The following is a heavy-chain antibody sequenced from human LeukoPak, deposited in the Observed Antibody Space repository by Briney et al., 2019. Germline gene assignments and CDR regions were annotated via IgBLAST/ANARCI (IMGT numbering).Heavy chain of an antibody. D-gene: IGHD6-19*01. Sequence: GGSLRLSCAASAFTFSSYSMNWVRQAPGKGLEWVSSISSSSSYIYYADSVKGRFTISRDNAKNALYLQMNSLRAEDTAVYYCARGSSDWYGIDYWGQGALVNVSS. CDR1: AFTFSSYS. CDR2: ISSSSSYI. CDR3: ARGSSDWYGIDY. V-gene: IGHV3-21*06. J-gene: IGHJ4*02.